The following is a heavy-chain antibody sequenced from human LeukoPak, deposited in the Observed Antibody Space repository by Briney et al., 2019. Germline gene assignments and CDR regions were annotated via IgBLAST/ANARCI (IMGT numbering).Heavy chain of an antibody. CDR2: ISSSGSTT. V-gene: IGHV3-11*01. D-gene: IGHD3-10*01. Sequence: PGGSLRLSRAASGFTFSEYYMSWIRQAPGKGLEWVSYISSSGSTTYYADSVKGRFTISRDNAKNSLYLQMNSLRAEDTAVYYCAREMDGPYGSGSPLDYWGQGTLVTVSS. CDR1: GFTFSEYY. J-gene: IGHJ4*02. CDR3: AREMDGPYGSGSPLDY.